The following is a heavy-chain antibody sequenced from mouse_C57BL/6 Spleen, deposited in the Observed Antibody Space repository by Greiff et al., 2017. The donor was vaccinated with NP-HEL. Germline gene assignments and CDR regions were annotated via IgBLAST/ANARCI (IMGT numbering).Heavy chain of an antibody. CDR1: GYTFTSYW. Sequence: QVQLQQPGAELVKAGASVKMSCKASGYTFTSYWMHWVKQRLGQGLEWFAETNPTNGRTYYNEKFKSKATLTVDNSSSTAYMLLSGPTFEDSAVYYCARIKKIVATYFDYWGQGTTLIVSS. CDR2: TNPTNGRT. D-gene: IGHD1-1*01. V-gene: IGHV1S81*02. J-gene: IGHJ2*01. CDR3: ARIKKIVATYFDY.